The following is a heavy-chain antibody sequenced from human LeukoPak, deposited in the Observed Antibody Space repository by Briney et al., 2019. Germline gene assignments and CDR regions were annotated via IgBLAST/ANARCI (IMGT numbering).Heavy chain of an antibody. Sequence: TSETLSLTCTVSGDSISRSIYYWGWIRQPPGKGLEWIGSIYYSGSTLFNPSLESRATISVDTSKNQFSLRLTSVTAADTAVYSCATVRFGHGVYWGQGTLVTVSS. CDR3: ATVRFGHGVY. V-gene: IGHV4-39*01. CDR2: IYYSGST. J-gene: IGHJ4*02. D-gene: IGHD3-10*01. CDR1: GDSISRSIYY.